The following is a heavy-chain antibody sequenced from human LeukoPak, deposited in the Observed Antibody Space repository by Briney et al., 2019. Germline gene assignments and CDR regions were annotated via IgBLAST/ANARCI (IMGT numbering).Heavy chain of an antibody. J-gene: IGHJ2*01. D-gene: IGHD7-27*01. CDR2: IDTSTTYM. Sequence: PGGSLRLSCAASGFTFSSYSMNWVRQAPGKGLEWVSSIDTSTTYMTYADSVKGRFTISRDNARNSLYLQTNSLGAEDTAVYYCAREAGTGERWYFDLWGRGTLVTVSS. CDR1: GFTFSSYS. CDR3: AREAGTGERWYFDL. V-gene: IGHV3-21*01.